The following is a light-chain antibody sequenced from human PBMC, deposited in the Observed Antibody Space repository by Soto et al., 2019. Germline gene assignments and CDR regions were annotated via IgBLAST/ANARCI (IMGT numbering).Light chain of an antibody. V-gene: IGKV1-6*01. CDR1: QDIRND. J-gene: IGKJ2*01. CDR3: LQDYIYPYT. Sequence: AIQMTQSPSSLSVSVGDRVTITCRASQDIRNDLGWYQQKPGKAPKLLIYGTSNLQSGVPPRFSGRGSGTEFTLTISSLQPEDFAIYYCLQDYIYPYTFGQGTKVDIK. CDR2: GTS.